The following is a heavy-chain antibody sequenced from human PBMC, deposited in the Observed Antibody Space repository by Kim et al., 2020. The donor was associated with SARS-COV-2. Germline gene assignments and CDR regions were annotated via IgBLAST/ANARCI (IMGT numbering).Heavy chain of an antibody. J-gene: IGHJ5*02. CDR2: IYYSGST. CDR1: GGSISSSSYY. V-gene: IGHV4-39*01. CDR3: ARLGVSSGWYPNWFDP. D-gene: IGHD6-19*01. Sequence: SETLSLTCTVSGGSISSSSYYWGWIRQPPGKGLEWIGSIYYSGSTYYNPSLKSRVTISVDTSKDQFSLKLSSVTAADTAVYYCARLGVSSGWYPNWFDPWGQGTLVTVSS.